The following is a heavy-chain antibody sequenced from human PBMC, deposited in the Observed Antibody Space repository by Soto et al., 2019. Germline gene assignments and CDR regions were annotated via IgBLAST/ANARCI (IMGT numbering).Heavy chain of an antibody. D-gene: IGHD3-22*01. CDR2: IIPIFGTA. V-gene: IGHV1-69*13. Sequence: ASVKVSCKASGGTFSSYAISWVRQAPGQGLEWMGGIIPIFGTANYAQKFQGRVTITADESTSTAYMELSSLRSEDTAVYYCARDYYDSSGYLLSAFDIWAQGTMVTVSS. CDR1: GGTFSSYA. CDR3: ARDYYDSSGYLLSAFDI. J-gene: IGHJ3*02.